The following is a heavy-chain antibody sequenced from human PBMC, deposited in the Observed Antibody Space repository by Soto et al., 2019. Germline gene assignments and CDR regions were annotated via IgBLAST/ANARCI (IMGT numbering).Heavy chain of an antibody. Sequence: GGSLRLSCAASGFTFSSYAMSWVRQAPGKGLEWVSAISGSGGSTYYADSVKGRFTISRDNSKNTLYLQMNSLRAEDTAVYYCAKPDRGPYSSSWYAWDYWGQGTLVTVSS. V-gene: IGHV3-23*01. CDR3: AKPDRGPYSSSWYAWDY. CDR2: ISGSGGST. J-gene: IGHJ4*02. D-gene: IGHD6-13*01. CDR1: GFTFSSYA.